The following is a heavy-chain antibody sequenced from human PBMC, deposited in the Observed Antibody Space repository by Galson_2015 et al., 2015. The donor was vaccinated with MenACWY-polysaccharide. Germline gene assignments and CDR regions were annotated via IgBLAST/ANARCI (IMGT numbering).Heavy chain of an antibody. Sequence: SLRLSCAASGFTFSSYAMSWVRQAPGKGLEWVSGVSASGGSTVYTDYAKGRFTMSRDNSKRSLYLQMNSLRAEDTAVYYCAKDTGPGEYAYSWGTFDIWGRGTVVTVSS. CDR1: GFTFSSYA. V-gene: IGHV3-23*01. J-gene: IGHJ3*02. CDR2: VSASGGST. D-gene: IGHD3-10*01. CDR3: AKDTGPGEYAYSWGTFDI.